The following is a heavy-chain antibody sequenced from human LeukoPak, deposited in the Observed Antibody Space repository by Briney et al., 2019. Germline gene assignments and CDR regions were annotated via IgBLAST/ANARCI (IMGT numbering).Heavy chain of an antibody. V-gene: IGHV1-2*02. CDR1: GYTFTGYY. Sequence: ASVKVSCEASGYTFTGYYMHWVRQAPGQGLEWMGWINPNSGGTNYAQKFQGRVTMTRDTSISTAYMELSRLRSDDTAVYYCARDSSGWYYWFDPWGQGTLVTVSS. J-gene: IGHJ5*02. CDR3: ARDSSGWYYWFDP. D-gene: IGHD6-19*01. CDR2: INPNSGGT.